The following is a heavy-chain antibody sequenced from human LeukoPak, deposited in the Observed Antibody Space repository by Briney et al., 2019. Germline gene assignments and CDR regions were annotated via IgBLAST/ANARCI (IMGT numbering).Heavy chain of an antibody. CDR1: GSPLETHS. Sequence: PGGPLGFSFAAPGSPLETHSLNGSRLPQGRGREGVGRVKKRRERYSTDYAASVRGRFAISRDDSKNSLSLQMNSLKSEDTAVYYCVRDNYGLDVWGRGTTVTVSS. CDR2: VKKRRERYST. V-gene: IGHV3-72*01. J-gene: IGHJ6*04. CDR3: VRDNYGLDV.